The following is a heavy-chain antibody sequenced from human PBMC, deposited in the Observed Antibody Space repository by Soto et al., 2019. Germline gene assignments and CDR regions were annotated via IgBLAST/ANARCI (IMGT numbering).Heavy chain of an antibody. CDR2: INAGNGNT. CDR3: ARDQFAYDYIWGSYRYNYMDV. V-gene: IGHV1-3*01. J-gene: IGHJ6*03. Sequence: ASVKVSCKASGYTFTSYAMHWVRQAPGQRLEWMGWINAGNGNTKYSQKFQGRVTITRDTSASTAYMELSSLRSEDTAVYYCARDQFAYDYIWGSYRYNYMDVWGKGTTVTVSS. D-gene: IGHD3-16*02. CDR1: GYTFTSYA.